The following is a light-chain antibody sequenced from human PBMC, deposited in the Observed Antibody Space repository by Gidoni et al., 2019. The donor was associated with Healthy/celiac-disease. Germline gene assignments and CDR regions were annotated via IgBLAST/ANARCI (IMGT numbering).Light chain of an antibody. V-gene: IGKV4-1*01. CDR1: QSVLYSSNNKNY. J-gene: IGKJ1*01. CDR2: WAS. Sequence: DIVMTQSPASLAVSLGERATINCKSSQSVLYSSNNKNYLAWYQQKPGQPPKLLIYWASTRESGVPDRFSGSGSGTDFTLTISSLQAEDVAVYYCQQYYSTPPMTFXQXTKVEIK. CDR3: QQYYSTPPMT.